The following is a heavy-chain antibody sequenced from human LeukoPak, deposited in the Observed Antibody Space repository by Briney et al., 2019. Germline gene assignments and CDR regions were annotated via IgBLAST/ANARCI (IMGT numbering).Heavy chain of an antibody. Sequence: PSETLSLTCTVSGGSISSYYWSWIRQPPGKGLEWIGYIYYSGSTNYNPSLKSRVTISVDTSKNQFSLKLSSVTAADTAVYYCARVGKDIVATISAFDIWGQGTMVTVSS. CDR3: ARVGKDIVATISAFDI. D-gene: IGHD5-12*01. CDR2: IYYSGST. J-gene: IGHJ3*02. V-gene: IGHV4-59*01. CDR1: GGSISSYY.